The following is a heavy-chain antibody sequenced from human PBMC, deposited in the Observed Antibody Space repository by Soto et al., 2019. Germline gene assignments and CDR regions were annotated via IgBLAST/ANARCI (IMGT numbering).Heavy chain of an antibody. J-gene: IGHJ4*01. CDR3: ARAARSIHYSFDF. CDR1: GFSFGSYG. CDR2: ISYDGANK. D-gene: IGHD2-21*01. V-gene: IGHV3-30*03. Sequence: GGSLTLSCTTSGFSFGSYGMHWVRQAPGKGLEWVAVISYDGANKHFIDSVKGRFSISRDNSTNTVFLEMSRLRTEDTAIYHCARAARSIHYSFDFWGCGPPVTVSS.